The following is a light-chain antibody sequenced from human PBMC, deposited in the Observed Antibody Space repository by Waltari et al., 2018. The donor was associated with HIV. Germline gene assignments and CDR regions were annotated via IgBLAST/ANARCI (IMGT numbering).Light chain of an antibody. J-gene: IGLJ2*01. CDR2: VKSDGSY. CDR3: QTWGPGTVV. CDR1: SGQSRYA. V-gene: IGLV4-69*01. Sequence: QLVLTQSPSASASLGASVTLTCTLTSGQSRYAVAWHQQQPEKGPRFLMKVKSDGSYVKGAGIPDRFSGSSSGTERYLLISRRQTEDEADYYCQTWGPGTVVFGGGTKLTVL.